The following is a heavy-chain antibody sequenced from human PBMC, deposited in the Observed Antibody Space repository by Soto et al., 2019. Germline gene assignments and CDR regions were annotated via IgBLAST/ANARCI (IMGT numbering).Heavy chain of an antibody. CDR3: ASTEYYFDY. CDR2: INHSGST. Sequence: SETLSLTCAVYGGSFSGYYWSWIRQPPGKGLEWIGEINHSGSTNYNPSLKSRVTISVDTSKNQFSLKLSSVTAADTAVYYCASTEYYFDYRGQGTLVTVSS. D-gene: IGHD4-17*01. CDR1: GGSFSGYY. V-gene: IGHV4-34*01. J-gene: IGHJ4*02.